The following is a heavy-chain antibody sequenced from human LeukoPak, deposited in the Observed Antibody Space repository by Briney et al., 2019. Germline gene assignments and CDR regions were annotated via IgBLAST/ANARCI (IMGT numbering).Heavy chain of an antibody. CDR3: ARGGRRIAAAGSYYYYGMDV. J-gene: IGHJ6*02. CDR2: IWYDGSNK. CDR1: GFTFSSYG. D-gene: IGHD6-13*01. V-gene: IGHV3-33*01. Sequence: PGGSLRLSCAASGFTFSSYGMHWVRQAPGEGLEWVAVIWYDGSNKYYADSVKGRFTISRDNSKNTLYLQMNSLRAEDTAVYYCARGGRRIAAAGSYYYYGMDVWGQGTTVTVSS.